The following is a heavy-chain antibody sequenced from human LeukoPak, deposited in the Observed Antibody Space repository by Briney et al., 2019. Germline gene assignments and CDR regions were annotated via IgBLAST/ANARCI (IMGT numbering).Heavy chain of an antibody. CDR2: IYSTGTT. CDR1: GGSIRNYY. V-gene: IGHV4-59*01. CDR3: ARDGAFDI. Sequence: PSETLSLTCTVSGGSIRNYYWSWIRRPPGKGLQWIGYIYSTGTTNYNPSLKSRLTISVDTSKNQFSLKLTSVTAADTAIYYCARDGAFDIWGQGTVVTVSP. J-gene: IGHJ3*02.